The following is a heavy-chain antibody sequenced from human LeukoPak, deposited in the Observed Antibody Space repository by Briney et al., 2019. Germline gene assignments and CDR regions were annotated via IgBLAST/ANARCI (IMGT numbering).Heavy chain of an antibody. V-gene: IGHV4-59*01. CDR1: GGSINNYY. CDR3: AATDIAAAGTWLDP. CDR2: ILSSGST. D-gene: IGHD6-13*01. Sequence: SETLSLTCTVSGGSINNYYWSWIRQPPGKGLEWIGYILSSGSTNYNPSVRSRVTISVDTSKNQFSLKLSSVTAADTAVYYCAATDIAAAGTWLDPWGQGTLVTVSS. J-gene: IGHJ5*02.